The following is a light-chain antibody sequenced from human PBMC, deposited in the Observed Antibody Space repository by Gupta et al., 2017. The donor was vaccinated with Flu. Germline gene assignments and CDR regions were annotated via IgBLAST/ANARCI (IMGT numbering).Light chain of an antibody. CDR1: QDISNY. CDR2: DAS. V-gene: IGKV1-33*01. J-gene: IGKJ1*01. Sequence: PSSLSASVGDRVTITCQASQDISNYLDWYQQKPGKVPELLIYDASTLETGVPSRFSGSGSGTDFTFTISSLQPEDFATYYCQHYYNLSWTFGQGTKLEIK. CDR3: QHYYNLSWT.